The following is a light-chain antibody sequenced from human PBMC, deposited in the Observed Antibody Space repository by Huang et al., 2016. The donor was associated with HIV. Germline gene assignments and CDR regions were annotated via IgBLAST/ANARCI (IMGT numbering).Light chain of an antibody. J-gene: IGKJ2*01. V-gene: IGKV4-1*01. Sequence: DIVMTQSPDSLPVSLGERDTINCKSSQSVLYSSNNKIYLAWYQHKPGQPPNLLIYWESTRQSGVPARFSGSGSGTDFTLTISSLQAEDVAVYYCQQYHSVPYTFGQGTKLEIK. CDR2: WES. CDR1: QSVLYSSNNKIY. CDR3: QQYHSVPYT.